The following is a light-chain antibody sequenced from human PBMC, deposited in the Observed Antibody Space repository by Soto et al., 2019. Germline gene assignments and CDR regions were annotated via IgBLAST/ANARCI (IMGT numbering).Light chain of an antibody. CDR2: DVS. Sequence: QSALTQPRSVSGSPGQSVTISCTGTSGDVGTYNYVSWYKQYPGKAPKLMIFDVSQRPSGVPDRFSGSKSGYTASLTISGLQAEDEADYYCCSFAGSYRWVFGGGTKLTVL. V-gene: IGLV2-11*01. CDR1: SGDVGTYNY. CDR3: CSFAGSYRWV. J-gene: IGLJ3*02.